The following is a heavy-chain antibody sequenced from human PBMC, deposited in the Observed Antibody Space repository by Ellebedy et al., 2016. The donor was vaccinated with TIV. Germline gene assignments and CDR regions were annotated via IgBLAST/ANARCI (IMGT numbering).Heavy chain of an antibody. V-gene: IGHV3-23*01. CDR3: AKAYDSGSYHDAFDI. J-gene: IGHJ3*02. Sequence: GESLKISCAASGFTFSSYAMSWVRQAPGKGLEWVSAISGSGGSTYYADSVKGRFTISRDNSKNTLYLQMNSLRAEDTAVYYCAKAYDSGSYHDAFDIWGQGTMVTVSS. CDR2: ISGSGGST. CDR1: GFTFSSYA. D-gene: IGHD3-10*01.